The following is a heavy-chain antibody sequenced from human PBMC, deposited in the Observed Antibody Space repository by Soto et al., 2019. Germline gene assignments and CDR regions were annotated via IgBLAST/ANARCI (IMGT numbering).Heavy chain of an antibody. Sequence: QVQLVQSGAEVKKPGASVKVSCKASGYTFTSYGISWVRQAPGQGLEWMGWINAYNGNTNYAQKLQGRVTMTTDTSTSTAYMELRSLRSDDTAVYYCARVLVVPAAMRGYYYYYGMDVWGQGTTVTVSS. CDR2: INAYNGNT. CDR1: GYTFTSYG. D-gene: IGHD2-2*01. J-gene: IGHJ6*02. V-gene: IGHV1-18*01. CDR3: ARVLVVPAAMRGYYYYYGMDV.